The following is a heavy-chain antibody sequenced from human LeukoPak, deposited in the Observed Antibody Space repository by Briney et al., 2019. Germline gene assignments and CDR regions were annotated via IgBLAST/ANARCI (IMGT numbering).Heavy chain of an antibody. V-gene: IGHV4-39*01. CDR1: GGSISSSTYC. CDR2: IFNSGST. Sequence: XTCTXSGGSISSSTYCWGWIRQFRGKGLEWIGSIFNSGSTYYNPSLKSRITVSVDTCKNKLSLNLRAVTAADTAAYYCARHDFWSGYYTDPKLGWFDPWGQGTLVTVSS. J-gene: IGHJ5*02. D-gene: IGHD3-3*01. CDR3: ARHDFWSGYYTDPKLGWFDP.